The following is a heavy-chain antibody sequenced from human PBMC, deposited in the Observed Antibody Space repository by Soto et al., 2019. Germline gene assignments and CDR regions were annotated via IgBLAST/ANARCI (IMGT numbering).Heavy chain of an antibody. D-gene: IGHD5-12*01. Sequence: VQLQEPGPGLVKPSETLSLTCTVSGGSISPYFWSWIRQPAGKGLEWIGRMYVTGTTNYNPSLRSRVSMSIDMSANEFSLILRSVTAADTAVYYCARDGGYTGYEQGNPFDIWGQGTMVTVSS. J-gene: IGHJ3*02. V-gene: IGHV4-4*07. CDR2: MYVTGTT. CDR3: ARDGGYTGYEQGNPFDI. CDR1: GGSISPYF.